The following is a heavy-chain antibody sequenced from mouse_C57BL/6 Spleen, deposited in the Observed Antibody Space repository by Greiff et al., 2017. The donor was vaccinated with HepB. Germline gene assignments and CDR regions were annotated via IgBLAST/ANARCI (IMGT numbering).Heavy chain of an antibody. Sequence: EVQVVESGGGLVQPKGSLKLSCAASGFTFNTYAMHWVRQAPGKGLEWVARIRSKSSNYATYYADSVKDRFTISRDDSQSMLYLQMNNLKTEDTAMYYCVRDWNWDEGYYAMDYWGQGTSVTVSS. D-gene: IGHD4-1*01. CDR3: VRDWNWDEGYYAMDY. V-gene: IGHV10-3*01. CDR1: GFTFNTYA. CDR2: IRSKSSNYAT. J-gene: IGHJ4*01.